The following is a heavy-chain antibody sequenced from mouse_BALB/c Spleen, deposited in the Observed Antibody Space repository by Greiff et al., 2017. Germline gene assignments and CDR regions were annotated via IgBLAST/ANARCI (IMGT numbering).Heavy chain of an antibody. D-gene: IGHD1-1*01. V-gene: IGHV1-7*01. Sequence: QVHVKQSGAELAKPGASVKMSCKASGYTFTSYWMHWVKQRPGQGLEWIGYINPSTGYTEYNQKFKDKATLTADKSSSTAYMQLSSLTSEDSAVYYCAWVLRYPYYFDYWGQGTTLTVSS. J-gene: IGHJ2*01. CDR1: GYTFTSYW. CDR3: AWVLRYPYYFDY. CDR2: INPSTGYT.